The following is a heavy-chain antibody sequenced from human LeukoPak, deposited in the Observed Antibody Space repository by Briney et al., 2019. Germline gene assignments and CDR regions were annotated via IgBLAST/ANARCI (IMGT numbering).Heavy chain of an antibody. CDR2: INPNSGGT. D-gene: IGHD3-3*01. CDR3: ARLYSYDFWSGYYGIDY. CDR1: GYTFTGYY. J-gene: IGHJ4*02. V-gene: IGHV1-2*02. Sequence: ASVKVSCKASGYTFTGYYMHWVRQAPGQGLEWMGWINPNSGGTNYAQKFQGRVTMTRDTSISTAYMELSRLRSDDTAVYYCARLYSYDFWSGYYGIDYWGQGTLVTVSS.